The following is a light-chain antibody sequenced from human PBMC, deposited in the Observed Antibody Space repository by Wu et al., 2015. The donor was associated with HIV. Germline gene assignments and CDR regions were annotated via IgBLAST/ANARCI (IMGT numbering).Light chain of an antibody. CDR2: AAS. CDR3: QQHKTYPRT. V-gene: IGKV1-9*01. Sequence: DIQLTQSPSFLSASVGDRVTITCRVSQGIDFYLAWYQQKSGEAPQLLVYAASTLQSGVPSRFSGSGSGTEFTLTISSLQPEDFATYYCQQHKTYPRTFGQGPGW. J-gene: IGKJ1*01. CDR1: QGIDFY.